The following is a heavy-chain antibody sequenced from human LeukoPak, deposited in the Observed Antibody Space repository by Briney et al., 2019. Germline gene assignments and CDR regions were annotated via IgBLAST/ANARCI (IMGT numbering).Heavy chain of an antibody. D-gene: IGHD4-17*01. V-gene: IGHV2-70*04. CDR2: IDWDDDK. CDR1: GFSLSTSGMR. J-gene: IGHJ5*02. Sequence: SGPALVKPTQTLTLTCTFSGFSLSTSGMRVSWIRQPPGKALEWLARIDWDDDKFYSTSLKTRLTISKDTSKNQVALTMTNMDPVDTATYYCARTNYGDYRNWFDPWGQGTLVTVSS. CDR3: ARTNYGDYRNWFDP.